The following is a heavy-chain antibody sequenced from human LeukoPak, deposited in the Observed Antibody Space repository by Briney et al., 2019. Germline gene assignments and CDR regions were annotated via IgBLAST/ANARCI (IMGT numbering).Heavy chain of an antibody. V-gene: IGHV4-39*01. D-gene: IGHD1-7*01. Sequence: SETLSLTCTVFGGSIRSDASYWVWIPPRQGMGLEWFGTISNGGSTFYNPSLKSRVTISVDTSKNQLSLKLNSVTATDTSVYYCARHTSGTMYSYWGQGSLVTVSS. CDR2: ISNGGST. CDR1: GGSIRSDASY. J-gene: IGHJ4*02. CDR3: ARHTSGTMYSY.